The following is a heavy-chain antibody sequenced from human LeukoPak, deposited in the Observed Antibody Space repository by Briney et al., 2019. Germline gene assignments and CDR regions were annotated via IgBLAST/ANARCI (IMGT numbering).Heavy chain of an antibody. V-gene: IGHV3-7*01. CDR1: GFTFSSDW. CDR3: ARDNGGGYDFDY. CDR2: IKRDGSEK. J-gene: IGHJ4*02. D-gene: IGHD5-12*01. Sequence: GGSLRLSCVASGFTFSSDWMSWVRQAPGKGLEWVANIKRDGSEKYYVASVKGRFTISRDNAKNSLYLQMNSLRAEDTAVYYCARDNGGGYDFDYWGQGTLVTVSS.